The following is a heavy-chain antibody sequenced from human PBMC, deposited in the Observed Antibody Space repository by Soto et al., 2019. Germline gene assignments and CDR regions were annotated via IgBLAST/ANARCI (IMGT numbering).Heavy chain of an antibody. CDR1: GGTFSSYA. CDR2: IIPIFGTA. J-gene: IGHJ6*02. D-gene: IGHD3-22*01. V-gene: IGHV1-69*13. Sequence: SVKVSCKASGGTFSSYAISWVRQAPGQGLEWMGGIIPIFGTANYAQKFQGRVTITADESTSTAYMALSSLRSEDTPVYYCARVTYYYDSSGYKSSYYYYGMDVWGQGTTVTVSS. CDR3: ARVTYYYDSSGYKSSYYYYGMDV.